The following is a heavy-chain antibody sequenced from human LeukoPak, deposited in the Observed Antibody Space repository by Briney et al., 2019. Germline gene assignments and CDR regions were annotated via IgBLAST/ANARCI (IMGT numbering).Heavy chain of an antibody. D-gene: IGHD3-10*01. CDR2: IYYSGST. V-gene: IGHV4-31*03. CDR3: ARYPILWFGVND. CDR1: GGSISSGGYY. Sequence: SETLSLTCTVSGGSISSGGYYWSWIRQHPGKGLEWIEYIYYSGSTYYNPSLKSRVTISVDTSKNQISLKLSSVTAADTAVYYCARYPILWFGVNDWGQGTLVTVSS. J-gene: IGHJ4*02.